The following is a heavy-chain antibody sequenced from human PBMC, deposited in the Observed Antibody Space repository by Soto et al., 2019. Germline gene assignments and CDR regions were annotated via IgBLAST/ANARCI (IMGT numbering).Heavy chain of an antibody. J-gene: IGHJ3*02. CDR2: IWYDGSNK. CDR1: GFTFSSYG. CDR3: ARDLSGDYGALDT. Sequence: QVQLVESGGGVVQPGRSLRLSCAASGFTFSSYGMHWARQGPGKGLEWVAVIWYDGSNKVYADSVKGRFTISKDNSKNTLYLQMNSLRAEDTAVYYCARDLSGDYGALDTWGQVTMVTVSS. V-gene: IGHV3-33*01. D-gene: IGHD4-17*01.